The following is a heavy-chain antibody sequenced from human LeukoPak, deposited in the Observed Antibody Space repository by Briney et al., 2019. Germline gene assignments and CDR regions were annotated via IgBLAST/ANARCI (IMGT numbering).Heavy chain of an antibody. CDR3: ARRNDPFGLDV. Sequence: PSETLSLTCSVSGDSIDRNYWSWIRQPPGKGLEWIGYIHYSGTTYCNPSLKSRVAITVDTSKNQFSLRVYSVTAADTAVYYCARRNDPFGLDVWGQGATVAVSS. CDR2: IHYSGTT. V-gene: IGHV4-59*08. J-gene: IGHJ6*02. D-gene: IGHD1-1*01. CDR1: GDSIDRNY.